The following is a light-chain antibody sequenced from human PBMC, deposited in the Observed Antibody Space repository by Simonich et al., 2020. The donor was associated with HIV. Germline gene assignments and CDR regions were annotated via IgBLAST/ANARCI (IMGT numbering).Light chain of an antibody. Sequence: DIVMTQSPDSLAVSLGERATFNCKSSRSVLYSSNNKNYLAWYQQKPGQPPKLLIYLASTRESGVPDRFSASGSGTDFTLTISSLQAEDVAIYYCQQYYSTPPTFGQGTKVEIK. V-gene: IGKV4-1*01. J-gene: IGKJ1*01. CDR1: RSVLYSSNNKNY. CDR3: QQYYSTPPT. CDR2: LAS.